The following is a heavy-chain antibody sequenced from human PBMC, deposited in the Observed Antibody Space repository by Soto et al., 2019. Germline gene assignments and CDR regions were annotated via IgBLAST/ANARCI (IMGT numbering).Heavy chain of an antibody. CDR1: GYIMTTYG. Sequence: QVQLVQSGTEVKKPGASVKVSCKASGYIMTTYGVSWVRQAPGQGLEWVGWISAYNDHTNYAQKFQGRVTMTTDTSTSTAYMELRSLRSDDTAVYYCARGTYFDYWGQGTVVTVSS. CDR2: ISAYNDHT. CDR3: ARGTYFDY. V-gene: IGHV1-18*01. J-gene: IGHJ4*02. D-gene: IGHD1-1*01.